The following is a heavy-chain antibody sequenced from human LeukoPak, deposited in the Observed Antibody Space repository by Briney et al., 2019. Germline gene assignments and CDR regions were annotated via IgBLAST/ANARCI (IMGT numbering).Heavy chain of an antibody. CDR1: GFTFSNFA. J-gene: IGHJ4*02. V-gene: IGHV3-23*01. D-gene: IGHD6-19*01. CDR2: ISGSGGST. Sequence: GGSLRLSCAASGFTFSNFAMNWVRQAPGKGLEWVSTISGSGGSTYYADSVKGRYTISRDNSKNTLYLQMNSLRAEDTAVYYCAKMVHTEQWLVPFDYWGQGTLVTVSS. CDR3: AKMVHTEQWLVPFDY.